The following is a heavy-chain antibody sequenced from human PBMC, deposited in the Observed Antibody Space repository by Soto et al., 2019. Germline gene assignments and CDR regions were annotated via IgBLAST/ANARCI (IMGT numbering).Heavy chain of an antibody. CDR1: GYTFTSYG. CDR2: FSAYNGNT. CDR3: ARGDGDYIWEDMYAFDI. J-gene: IGHJ3*02. V-gene: IGHV1-18*01. Sequence: QVQLVQSGAEVKKPGASVKVSCKASGYTFTSYGISWVRQAPGQGLEWMGWFSAYNGNTNYAQKLQGRVIMTTDTSTSTAYMELSSLRSDDTAVYYCARGDGDYIWEDMYAFDIWGQGTMVTVSS. D-gene: IGHD3-16*01.